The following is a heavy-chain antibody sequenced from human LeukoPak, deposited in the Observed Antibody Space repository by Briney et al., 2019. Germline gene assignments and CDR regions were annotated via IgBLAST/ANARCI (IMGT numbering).Heavy chain of an antibody. D-gene: IGHD3-9*01. CDR3: AGNRILTGYYLFDY. Sequence: GGSLRLSCAASRFPFSSSSMNWVRQAPGKGLEWVSYISSSGTTIYYADSVKGRFTISRDNAKNSLYLQMNSLRAEDTAVYYCAGNRILTGYYLFDYWGQGTLVTVSS. V-gene: IGHV3-48*04. CDR2: ISSSGTTI. CDR1: RFPFSSSS. J-gene: IGHJ4*02.